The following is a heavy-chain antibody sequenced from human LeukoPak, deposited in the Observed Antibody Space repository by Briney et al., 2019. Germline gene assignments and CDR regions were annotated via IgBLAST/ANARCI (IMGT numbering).Heavy chain of an antibody. CDR3: ARSPRIYDSSGYYLVEYFDL. Sequence: PGGSLRLSCAASGFTVSTNYMSSVRQAPGKGLEWLSIIYSGGSTSYAASVKGRFTISRDISKNTLFLQMSSMRAEDTAVYYCARSPRIYDSSGYYLVEYFDLWGRGTLVTVSS. J-gene: IGHJ2*01. V-gene: IGHV3-53*01. CDR2: IYSGGST. CDR1: GFTVSTNY. D-gene: IGHD3-22*01.